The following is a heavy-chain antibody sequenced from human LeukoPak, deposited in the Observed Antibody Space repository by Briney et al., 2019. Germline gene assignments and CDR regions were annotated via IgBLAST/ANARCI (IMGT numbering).Heavy chain of an antibody. V-gene: IGHV3-73*01. CDR3: TRFNY. CDR1: GFTFSGSP. CDR2: IRSKADNYAT. J-gene: IGHJ4*02. Sequence: GGSLRLSCAASGFTFSGSPILWVRQASGKGLEWVGRIRSKADNYATAYAASVQGRCTISRDDSKNTAYLQLNSLKIEDTAVYYCTRFNYWGQGALVTVSS.